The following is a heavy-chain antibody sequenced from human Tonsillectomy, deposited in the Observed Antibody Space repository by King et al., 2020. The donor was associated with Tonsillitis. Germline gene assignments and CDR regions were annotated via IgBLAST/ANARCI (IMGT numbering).Heavy chain of an antibody. D-gene: IGHD3-16*02. V-gene: IGHV3-11*01. Sequence: QLVQSGGGLVKPGGSLRLSCAASGFTFSDDYMTWIRQAPGKGLEWISYISSSGSIRYYRDSVKGRFTISRDNAKNSLYLQMNSLTVEDTAVYYCARDYVWGTYRYWDYWGQGTLVTVSS. CDR2: ISSSGSIR. CDR1: GFTFSDDY. J-gene: IGHJ4*02. CDR3: ARDYVWGTYRYWDY.